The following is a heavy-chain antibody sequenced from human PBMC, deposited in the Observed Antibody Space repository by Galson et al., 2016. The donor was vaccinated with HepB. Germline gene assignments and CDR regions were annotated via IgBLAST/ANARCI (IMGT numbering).Heavy chain of an antibody. CDR2: ISDTSRAI. CDR1: GFTFSTYS. CDR3: ARDTAFYARASGMDV. V-gene: IGHV3-48*02. Sequence: SLRLSCAASGFTFSTYSMNWVRQAPGKGLEWISYISDTSRAIYYADSVKGRFTISRDNGKNSLYLQMSSLRDEDTAIYYCARDTAFYARASGMDVWGQGTTVTVSS. D-gene: IGHD3-16*01. J-gene: IGHJ6*02.